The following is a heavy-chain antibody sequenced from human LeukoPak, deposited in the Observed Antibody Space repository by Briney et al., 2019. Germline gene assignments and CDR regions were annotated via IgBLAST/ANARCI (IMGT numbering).Heavy chain of an antibody. J-gene: IGHJ4*02. V-gene: IGHV4-34*01. Sequence: SETLSLICAVYGGSFSGYYWSWICQPPGKGLEWIGEINHSGRTNYNPSLKSRVTISVDTSKNQFSLKLSSVTAADTAVYYCARGSYGSGSYYLDYWGQGTLVTVSS. CDR3: ARGSYGSGSYYLDY. CDR1: GGSFSGYY. D-gene: IGHD3-10*01. CDR2: INHSGRT.